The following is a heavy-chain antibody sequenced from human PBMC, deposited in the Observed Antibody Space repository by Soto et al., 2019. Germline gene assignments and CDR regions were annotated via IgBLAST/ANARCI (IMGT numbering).Heavy chain of an antibody. Sequence: QVQLVQSGAEVKKPGASVKVSCKASGYTFTNSDINWVRQAPGQGLEWMGWMNPDSGHAAYAQKFEGRVTLTTSTSTSTVYMEMRSLGSEDTAVYYCARRPHCSGGSCYYGLDNWGQGTLVTVSS. CDR2: MNPDSGHA. CDR3: ARRPHCSGGSCYYGLDN. V-gene: IGHV1-8*01. CDR1: GYTFTNSD. D-gene: IGHD2-15*01. J-gene: IGHJ4*02.